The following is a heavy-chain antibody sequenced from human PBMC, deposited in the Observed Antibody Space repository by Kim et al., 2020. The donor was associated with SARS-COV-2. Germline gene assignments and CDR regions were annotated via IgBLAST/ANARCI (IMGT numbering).Heavy chain of an antibody. CDR1: GGSISSYY. CDR2: IYYSGST. V-gene: IGHV4-59*13. D-gene: IGHD3-10*01. J-gene: IGHJ4*02. Sequence: SETLSLTCTVSGGSISSYYWSWIRQPPGKGLEWIGYIYYSGSTNYNPSLKSRVTISVDTSKNQFSLKLSSVTAADTAVYYCARESNGSGSYSLGYWGQGTLVTVSS. CDR3: ARESNGSGSYSLGY.